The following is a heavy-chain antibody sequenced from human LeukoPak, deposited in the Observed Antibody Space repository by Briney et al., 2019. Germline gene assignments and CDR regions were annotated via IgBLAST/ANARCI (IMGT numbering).Heavy chain of an antibody. V-gene: IGHV3-53*01. D-gene: IGHD5-24*01. J-gene: IGHJ4*02. Sequence: GGSLRLSCAAPGVTVSSYYMCWVRQAPGKGLEWVSVIYVGGSTYYSDSVRGRFTISRDISKNTLYLQMNSLRAEDTAVYYCARGDGYNYLEYWGQGTLVTVSS. CDR3: ARGDGYNYLEY. CDR1: GVTVSSYY. CDR2: IYVGGST.